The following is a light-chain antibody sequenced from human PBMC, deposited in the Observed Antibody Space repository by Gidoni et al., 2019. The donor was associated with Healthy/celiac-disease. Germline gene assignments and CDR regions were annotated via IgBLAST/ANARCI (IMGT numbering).Light chain of an antibody. CDR3: QSYDSSLSGSRV. V-gene: IGLV1-40*01. CDR1: SSNIGAGYD. Sequence: QSVLTQPPSVSGAPGQRVPISCTGSSSNIGAGYDVQWYQQLPGTAPKLLIYGNSNRPSGVPDRFSGSKSGTSASLAITGLQAEDEADYYCQSYDSSLSGSRVFGGGTKLTVL. CDR2: GNS. J-gene: IGLJ2*01.